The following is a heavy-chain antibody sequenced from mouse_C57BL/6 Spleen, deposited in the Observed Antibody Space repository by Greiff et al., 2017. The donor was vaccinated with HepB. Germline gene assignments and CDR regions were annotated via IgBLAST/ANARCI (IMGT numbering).Heavy chain of an antibody. Sequence: EVKVVESGGGLVQPGGSLSLSCAASGFTFTDYYMSWVRQPPGKALEWLGFIRNKANGYTTEYSASVKGRFTISRDNSQSILYLQMNALRAEDSATYYCARRRGDYYAMDYWGQGTSVTVSS. CDR3: ARRRGDYYAMDY. CDR2: IRNKANGYTT. CDR1: GFTFTDYY. J-gene: IGHJ4*01. V-gene: IGHV7-3*01.